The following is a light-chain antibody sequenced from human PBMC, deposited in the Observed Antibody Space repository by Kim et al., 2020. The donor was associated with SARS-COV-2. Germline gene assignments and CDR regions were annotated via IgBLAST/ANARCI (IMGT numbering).Light chain of an antibody. CDR1: SSDVGGYNY. J-gene: IGLJ2*01. CDR2: EAN. CDR3: SSYAGSNNVV. V-gene: IGLV2-8*01. Sequence: GQRLTISRPGTSSDVGGYNYVSSYQQHPGKAPKLMIYEANKRPSGVPDRFSGSKSGNTASLTVSGLQAEDEADYYCSSYAGSNNVVFGGGTQLTVL.